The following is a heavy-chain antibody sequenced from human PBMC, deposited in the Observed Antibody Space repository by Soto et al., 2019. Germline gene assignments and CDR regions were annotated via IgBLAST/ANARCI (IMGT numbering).Heavy chain of an antibody. J-gene: IGHJ6*02. CDR2: IIPICGTA. D-gene: IGHD2-2*01. CDR3: ARIPYMPYGMDV. V-gene: IGHV1-69*12. Sequence: QVQLVQSGAEVKKPGSSVKVSCKASGGTFSSYAISWVRQAPGQGLEWMGGIIPICGTANYAQKFQGRVTIXAXXSTSTAYMELSSLRSEDTAVYYCARIPYMPYGMDVWGQGTTVTVSS. CDR1: GGTFSSYA.